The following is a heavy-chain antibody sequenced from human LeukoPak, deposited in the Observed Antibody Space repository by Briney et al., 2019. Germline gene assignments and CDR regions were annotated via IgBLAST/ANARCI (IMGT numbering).Heavy chain of an antibody. V-gene: IGHV3-21*01. CDR2: ISSSSSYI. Sequence: GGSLRLSCAASGFTFSSYAMSWVRQAPGKGLEWVSSISSSSSYIYYADSEKGRFTISRDNAKNSLYLQMNSLRAEDTAVYCCATIPHWGQGTLVTVSS. J-gene: IGHJ1*01. CDR3: ATIPH. CDR1: GFTFSSYA. D-gene: IGHD2-21*01.